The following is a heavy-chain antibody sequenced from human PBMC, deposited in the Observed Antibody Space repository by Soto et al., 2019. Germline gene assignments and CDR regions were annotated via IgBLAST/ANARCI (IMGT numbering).Heavy chain of an antibody. J-gene: IGHJ6*02. D-gene: IGHD1-26*01. CDR1: GFTFSSYG. V-gene: IGHV3-30*18. Sequence: PGGSLRLSCAASGFTFSSYGMHWVRQAPGKGLEWVAVISYDGSNKYYADSAKGRFTISRDNSKNTLYLQMNSLRAEDTAVYYCAKDLRRGGSYPRYYYGMDVWGQGTTVTVSS. CDR3: AKDLRRGGSYPRYYYGMDV. CDR2: ISYDGSNK.